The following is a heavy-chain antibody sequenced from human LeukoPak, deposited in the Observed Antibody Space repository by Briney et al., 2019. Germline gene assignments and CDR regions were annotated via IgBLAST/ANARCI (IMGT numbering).Heavy chain of an antibody. J-gene: IGHJ6*02. CDR2: INPNSGGT. CDR1: GYTFTGYY. D-gene: IGHD5-24*01. V-gene: IGHV1-2*02. CDR3: ASPVEMATIMYYGMDV. Sequence: ASVKVSCKASGYTFTGYYMHWVRQAPGQGLEWMGWINPNSGGTNYAQKFQGRVTMTRDTSISTAYMELNSLRAEDTAVYYCASPVEMATIMYYGMDVWGQGTTVTVSS.